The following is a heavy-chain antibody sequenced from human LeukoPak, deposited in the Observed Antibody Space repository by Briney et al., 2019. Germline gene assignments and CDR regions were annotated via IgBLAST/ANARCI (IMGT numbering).Heavy chain of an antibody. V-gene: IGHV4-59*07. Sequence: SATLSLTCTVSGDPIRSSYWSWIRQPPGKGLEWIGYIYYTGATTYNPSLKSRVTISVDTSKNQCSLNLSSVTAADTAVYYCARRGGLNRGYWYFDLWGRGTPVTVSS. CDR2: IYYTGAT. CDR3: ARRGGLNRGYWYFDL. CDR1: GDPIRSSY. D-gene: IGHD3-16*01. J-gene: IGHJ2*01.